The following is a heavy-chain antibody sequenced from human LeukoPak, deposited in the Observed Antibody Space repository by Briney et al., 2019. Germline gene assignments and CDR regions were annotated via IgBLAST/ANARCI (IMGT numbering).Heavy chain of an antibody. J-gene: IGHJ4*02. D-gene: IGHD4-23*01. V-gene: IGHV1-18*01. Sequence: ASVKLSCKASGCTFTSYGISWVRQAPGQGLEWMGWISAYNGNTNYAQKLQGRVTMTTDASTSTAYMELRSLRSDDTAVYCCARVAYGGNYFDYWGQGTLVTVSS. CDR1: GCTFTSYG. CDR2: ISAYNGNT. CDR3: ARVAYGGNYFDY.